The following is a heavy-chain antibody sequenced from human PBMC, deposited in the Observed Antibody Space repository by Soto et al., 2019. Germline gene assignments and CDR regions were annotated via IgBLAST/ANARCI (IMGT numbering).Heavy chain of an antibody. D-gene: IGHD2-15*01. CDR2: IRSKAYGGTT. CDR3: TRDSDCSGGSCSPNDYYYYMDV. J-gene: IGHJ6*03. Sequence: GGSLRLSCTASGFTFGDYAMSWFRQAPGKGLEWVGFIRSKAYGGTTEYAASVKGRFTISRDDSKSIAYLQMNSLKTEDTAVYYCTRDSDCSGGSCSPNDYYYYMDVWGKGTTVTVSS. V-gene: IGHV3-49*03. CDR1: GFTFGDYA.